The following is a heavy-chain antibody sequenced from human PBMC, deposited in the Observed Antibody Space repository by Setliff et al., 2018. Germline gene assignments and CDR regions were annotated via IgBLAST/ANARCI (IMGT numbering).Heavy chain of an antibody. J-gene: IGHJ3*02. CDR3: ARDRKEVVISPSQAAFDI. Sequence: GASVKVSCKASGYSFIDYYIHWVRQAPGQGPEWMGRVNPKNGGILYSQKFEGRVSMTGDRTISTAYMELRSLRSDDTAVYYCARDRKEVVISPSQAAFDIWGQGTMVTVSS. CDR2: VNPKNGGI. CDR1: GYSFIDYY. D-gene: IGHD3-22*01. V-gene: IGHV1-2*06.